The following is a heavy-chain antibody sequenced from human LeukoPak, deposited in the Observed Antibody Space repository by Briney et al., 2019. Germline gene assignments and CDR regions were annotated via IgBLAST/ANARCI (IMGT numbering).Heavy chain of an antibody. V-gene: IGHV1-46*01. Sequence: GASVKVSCKASGYTFTSYYMHWVRQAPGQGLEWMGIINPSGGSTSYAQKFQGRVTMTRDMSTSTVYMELSSLRSEDTAVYYCARDLGVAVAGYGFDYWGQGTLVTVSS. CDR2: INPSGGST. CDR3: ARDLGVAVAGYGFDY. D-gene: IGHD6-19*01. J-gene: IGHJ4*02. CDR1: GYTFTSYY.